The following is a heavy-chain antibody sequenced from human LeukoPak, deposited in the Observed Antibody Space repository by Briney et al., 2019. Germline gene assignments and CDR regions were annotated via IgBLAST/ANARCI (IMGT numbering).Heavy chain of an antibody. D-gene: IGHD7-27*01. CDR1: GGTFSSYA. J-gene: IGHJ4*02. V-gene: IGHV1-69*05. CDR2: IIPIFGTA. CDR3: ARDPLANWGNHDY. Sequence: SVKVSCKASGGTFSSYAISWVRQAPGQGLEWMGGIIPIFGTANYAQKFQGRVTITTDESTSTAYMELSSLRSEDTAVYYCARDPLANWGNHDYWGQGTLVTVSS.